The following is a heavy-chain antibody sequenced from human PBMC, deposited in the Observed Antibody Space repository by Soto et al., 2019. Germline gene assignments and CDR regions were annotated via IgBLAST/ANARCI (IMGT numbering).Heavy chain of an antibody. Sequence: EVQLVESGGGLVQPGGSLRLSCAASGFSITNTWMHWVRHAPGKGLEWVGRVKSKAEGGTADYAAPVKGRFTVSRADSKKTQHLQTNSLKMADTAVYYCTSYPDFWGGHTPLWGQGTLVTVSS. CDR3: TSYPDFWGGHTPL. V-gene: IGHV3-15*07. CDR2: VKSKAEGGTA. J-gene: IGHJ4*02. D-gene: IGHD3-3*01. CDR1: GFSITNTW.